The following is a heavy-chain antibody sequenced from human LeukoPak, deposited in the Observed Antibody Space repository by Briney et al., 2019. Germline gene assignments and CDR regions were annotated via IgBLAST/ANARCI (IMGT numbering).Heavy chain of an antibody. D-gene: IGHD3-3*01. J-gene: IGHJ4*02. CDR2: IIPIFVTA. CDR1: GGTFSSYA. V-gene: IGHV1-69*13. Sequence: PVKVSCKASGGTFSSYAISWVRQAPGQGLEWMGGIIPIFVTANYAQKSQGRVTITADESTSTAYMELSSLRSEDTAVYYCARGDFWSGYQRQSPLNYWGQGTLVTVSS. CDR3: ARGDFWSGYQRQSPLNY.